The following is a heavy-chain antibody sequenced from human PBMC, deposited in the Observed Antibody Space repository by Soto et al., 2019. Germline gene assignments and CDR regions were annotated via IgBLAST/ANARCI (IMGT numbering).Heavy chain of an antibody. J-gene: IGHJ6*02. Sequence: GASVKVSCKASGGTFSSYAISWVRQAPGQGLEWMGGIIPIFGTANYAQKFQGRVTITADESTSTAYMELSSLRSEDTAVYYCARVPLRGCSSTSCDQWGQPDYYYYGMVVSGQGTTVTVSS. V-gene: IGHV1-69*13. CDR2: IIPIFGTA. CDR1: GGTFSSYA. CDR3: ARVPLRGCSSTSCDQWGQPDYYYYGMVV. D-gene: IGHD2-2*01.